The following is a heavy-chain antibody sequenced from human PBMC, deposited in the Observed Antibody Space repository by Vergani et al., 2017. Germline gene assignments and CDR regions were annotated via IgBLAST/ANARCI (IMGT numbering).Heavy chain of an antibody. Sequence: QVQLVESGGGVVQRGGSLRLSCATSGFTLSNYDMQWIRQGPGKGLEFVAFIQFDGSNQYYADSVKGRFTLSRDFSKNTLYLQMNSLRTDDTATYYCAKHFRGWGIDYWGQGTPVIVS. D-gene: IGHD3-16*01. V-gene: IGHV3-30*02. CDR2: IQFDGSNQ. CDR1: GFTLSNYD. CDR3: AKHFRGWGIDY. J-gene: IGHJ4*02.